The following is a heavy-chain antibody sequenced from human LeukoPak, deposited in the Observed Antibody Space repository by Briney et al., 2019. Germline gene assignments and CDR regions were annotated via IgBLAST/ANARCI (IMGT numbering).Heavy chain of an antibody. D-gene: IGHD3-10*01. J-gene: IGHJ5*02. V-gene: IGHV4-34*01. CDR2: INHSGST. Sequence: SETLSLTCAVYGGSFSGYYWSWVRQPPGKGLEWIGEINHSGSTNYNPSLKSRVTISVDTSKNQFSLKLSSVTAEDTAVYYCASVYGSGRNNWFDPWGQGTLVTVSS. CDR1: GGSFSGYY. CDR3: ASVYGSGRNNWFDP.